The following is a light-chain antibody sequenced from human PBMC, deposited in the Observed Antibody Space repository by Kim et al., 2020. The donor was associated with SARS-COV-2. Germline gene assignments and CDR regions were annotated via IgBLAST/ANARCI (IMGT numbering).Light chain of an antibody. J-gene: IGLJ3*02. V-gene: IGLV6-57*03. CDR2: EDN. CDR3: QSYDSSNRGV. CDR1: SCNIAGND. Sequence: KTVSNACNRSSCNIAGNDVQWYLKRTGRAPTTVIYEDNQKPSRVPDPFSGSSDSSCNTDSLTISGLKMEDEADYYCQSYDSSNRGVFGRETQLNVL.